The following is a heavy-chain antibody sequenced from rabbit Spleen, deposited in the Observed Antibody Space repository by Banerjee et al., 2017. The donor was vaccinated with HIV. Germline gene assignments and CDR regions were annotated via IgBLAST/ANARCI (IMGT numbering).Heavy chain of an antibody. CDR2: INASTGKP. Sequence: QSLEESGGGLVKPGASLTLTCKASGFSFNSGYDMCWVRQAPGKGLEWIACINASTGKPVYATWASGRFIISRTSSTTVTQRMTSLTAADRATYFCARDSAGREDFNLWGPGTLVTVS. CDR3: ARDSAGREDFNL. D-gene: IGHD4-2*01. J-gene: IGHJ4*01. V-gene: IGHV1S40*01. CDR1: GFSFNSGYD.